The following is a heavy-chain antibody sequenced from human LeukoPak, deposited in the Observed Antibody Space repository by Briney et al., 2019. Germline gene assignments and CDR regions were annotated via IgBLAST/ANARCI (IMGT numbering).Heavy chain of an antibody. D-gene: IGHD2-21*02. CDR3: AREIPIGAYCGGDCYHYGMDV. V-gene: IGHV3-9*01. CDR2: ISWNSGSI. CDR1: GFTFDDYA. J-gene: IGHJ6*02. Sequence: PGRSLRLSYAASGFTFDDYAMHWVRQAPGKGLEWVSGISWNSGSIGYADSVKGRFTISRDNAKNSLYLQMNSLRAEDTAVYYCAREIPIGAYCGGDCYHYGMDVWGQGTTVTVSS.